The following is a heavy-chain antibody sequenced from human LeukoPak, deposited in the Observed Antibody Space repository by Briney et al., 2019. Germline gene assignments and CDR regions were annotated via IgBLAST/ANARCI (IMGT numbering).Heavy chain of an antibody. CDR1: GFTVSSNY. J-gene: IGHJ4*02. Sequence: PGGSLRLSCAASGFTVSSNYMSWVRQAPGKGLEWVSVIYSGGSTYYADSVKGRFTISRDNSKDTLYLQMNSLRAEDTAVYYCARDGTYGDYGGVFDYWGQGTLVTVSS. D-gene: IGHD4-17*01. V-gene: IGHV3-66*01. CDR3: ARDGTYGDYGGVFDY. CDR2: IYSGGST.